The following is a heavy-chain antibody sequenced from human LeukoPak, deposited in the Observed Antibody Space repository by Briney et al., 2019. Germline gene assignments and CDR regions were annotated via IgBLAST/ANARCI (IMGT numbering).Heavy chain of an antibody. CDR3: ARSTVDTAMVSPRSFDY. J-gene: IGHJ4*02. V-gene: IGHV1-69*13. CDR2: IIPIFGTA. D-gene: IGHD5-18*01. Sequence: SVKVSCKASGGTFSSYAISWVRQAPGQGREWMGGIIPIFGTANYAQKVQGRVTITADEPTSTAYMELSSLRSEDTAVYYCARSTVDTAMVSPRSFDYWGQGTLVTVSS. CDR1: GGTFSSYA.